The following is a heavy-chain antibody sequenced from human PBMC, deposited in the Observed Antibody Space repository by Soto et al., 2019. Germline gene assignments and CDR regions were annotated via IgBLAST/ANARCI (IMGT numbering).Heavy chain of an antibody. D-gene: IGHD2-8*01. Sequence: QVQLQESGSGLVKPSQTLSLTCAVSGGSISSGGYSWSWIRQPPGKGLEWIGYIYHSGSTYYNPSLKSRVTISMDTSKNQCSQKLNSVTAADTAVYYCARGHDANNDWGQGTLVTVS. J-gene: IGHJ4*02. CDR1: GGSISSGGYS. CDR3: ARGHDANND. CDR2: IYHSGST. V-gene: IGHV4-30-2*01.